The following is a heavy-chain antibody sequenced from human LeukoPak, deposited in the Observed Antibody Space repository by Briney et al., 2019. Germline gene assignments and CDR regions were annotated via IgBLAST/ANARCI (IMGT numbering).Heavy chain of an antibody. CDR3: ARDPDFVGTSYYFDY. CDR2: IWYDGSNK. V-gene: IGHV3-33*01. CDR1: GFTFSSYG. Sequence: GRSLRLSCAASGFTFSSYGMHWVRQAPGKGLKWVAVIWYDGSNKYYADSVKGRFTISRDNSKNTLYLQMNSLRAEDTAVYYCARDPDFVGTSYYFDYWGQGTLVTVSS. D-gene: IGHD1-14*01. J-gene: IGHJ4*02.